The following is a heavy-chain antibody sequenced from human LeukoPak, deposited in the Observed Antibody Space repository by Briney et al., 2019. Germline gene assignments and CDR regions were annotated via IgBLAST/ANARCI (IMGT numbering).Heavy chain of an antibody. CDR1: GGSINDYY. CDR3: ARETPAAGYFDN. V-gene: IGHV4-59*01. D-gene: IGHD6-13*01. Sequence: SETLSLTCTVSGGSINDYYWMWIRQSPGRGLEWIGYIYSNGGTRYNPSLKSRFVISIDTSENRFSLELTSVSAADAAVYYCARETPAAGYFDNWGQGIPVTVSS. CDR2: IYSNGGT. J-gene: IGHJ4*02.